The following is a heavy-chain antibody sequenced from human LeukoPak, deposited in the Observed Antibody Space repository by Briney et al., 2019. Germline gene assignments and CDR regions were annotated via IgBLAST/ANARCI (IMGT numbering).Heavy chain of an antibody. V-gene: IGHV1-18*01. CDR2: ISAYNGDT. CDR1: GGTFSSYA. D-gene: IGHD3-10*01. CDR3: SRVLPSSIRGVIPQGYNWFDP. J-gene: IGHJ5*02. Sequence: ASVKVSCKASGGTFSSYAISWVRQAPGQGLEWMGWISAYNGDTNYAQKFQGRVTMTTDTSTSTTYMELRSLRSDDTAVYYCSRVLPSSIRGVIPQGYNWFDPWGQGTLVTVSS.